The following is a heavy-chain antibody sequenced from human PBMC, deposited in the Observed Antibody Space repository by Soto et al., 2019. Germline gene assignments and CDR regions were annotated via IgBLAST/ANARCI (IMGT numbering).Heavy chain of an antibody. CDR2: IDWDDDK. J-gene: IGHJ4*02. Sequence: SGPTLVNPTQTLTLTCTFSGFSLSASGMCVTWIRQPPGKALEWLARIDWDDDKYYSTSLKTRLTISKDTSNNQVVLTMTNMDPVDTATYYCARSQCGGYYYLDSWGQGTLVTVS. D-gene: IGHD1-26*01. V-gene: IGHV2-70*11. CDR1: GFSLSASGMC. CDR3: ARSQCGGYYYLDS.